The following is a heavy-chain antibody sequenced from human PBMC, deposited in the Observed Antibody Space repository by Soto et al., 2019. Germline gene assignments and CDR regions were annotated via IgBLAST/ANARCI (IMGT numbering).Heavy chain of an antibody. D-gene: IGHD3-3*01. CDR2: ISSNSSTI. CDR3: ARYPRDFWSGSLLYYYGMDV. Sequence: EVQLVESGGGLVQPGGSLRLSCAASGFTFSSYSMNWVRQAPGKGLEWVSYISSNSSTIYYADSVKGRFTISRDNAKNSLYLQMNSLRDKDPAVYYCARYPRDFWSGSLLYYYGMDVWSQGTTVTVSS. CDR1: GFTFSSYS. J-gene: IGHJ6*02. V-gene: IGHV3-48*02.